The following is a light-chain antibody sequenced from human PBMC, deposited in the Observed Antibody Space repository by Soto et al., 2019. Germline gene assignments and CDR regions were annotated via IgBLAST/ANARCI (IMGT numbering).Light chain of an antibody. J-gene: IGKJ5*01. CDR1: QSVNSSY. CDR2: VAS. CDR3: QHRSNEPPIT. V-gene: IGKV3D-20*02. Sequence: EIVLTQSPGTLSLSPGERATLSCRASQSVNSSYLAWYQQKPGQAPRLLIYVASSRDTDIPARFRVRGTGTDFTLTISSLEPEDFAIYYCQHRSNEPPITFGQGTRLEIK.